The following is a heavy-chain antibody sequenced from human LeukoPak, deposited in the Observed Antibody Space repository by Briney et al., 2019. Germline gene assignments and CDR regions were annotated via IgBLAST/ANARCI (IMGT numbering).Heavy chain of an antibody. Sequence: PGGSLRLSCAASGFIVSTSNMNWFRQAPGKGLEWVSFMSSSSRTIYYADSVKGRVSISRDNAKNSLYLQMNSLRDEDTAIYYCAIFGLGSGSRDYWGQGTLVTVSS. D-gene: IGHD3-10*01. J-gene: IGHJ4*02. CDR1: GFIVSTSN. V-gene: IGHV3-48*02. CDR3: AIFGLGSGSRDY. CDR2: MSSSSRTI.